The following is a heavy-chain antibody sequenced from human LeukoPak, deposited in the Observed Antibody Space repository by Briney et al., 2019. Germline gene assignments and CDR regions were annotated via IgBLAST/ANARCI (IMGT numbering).Heavy chain of an antibody. CDR1: GFNFRNYG. V-gene: IGHV3-33*01. Sequence: GWSLRLSCAASGFNFRNYGMHWVRQAPGKGLEWVAVIWYDGGNKYDEDSVKGRFTISRENAKNMLYLQMNSLRAEDTAVYYCARDQGAARPWYFDLWGRGTLVTVSS. D-gene: IGHD6-6*01. J-gene: IGHJ2*01. CDR2: IWYDGGNK. CDR3: ARDQGAARPWYFDL.